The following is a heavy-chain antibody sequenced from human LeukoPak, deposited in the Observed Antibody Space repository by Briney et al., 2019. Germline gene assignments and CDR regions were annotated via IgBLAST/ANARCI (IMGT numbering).Heavy chain of an antibody. Sequence: AETLSLTCTVSGASIRSYYWSWIRQPPGRGLEWIGYMYNSGSTYYNPSLKSRVTISGDTSKNQFSLKLTSVTAADTAVYYCARLGGPAAVDYWGQGTLVTVSS. CDR1: GASIRSYY. CDR2: MYNSGST. CDR3: ARLGGPAAVDY. D-gene: IGHD2-2*01. J-gene: IGHJ4*02. V-gene: IGHV4-59*01.